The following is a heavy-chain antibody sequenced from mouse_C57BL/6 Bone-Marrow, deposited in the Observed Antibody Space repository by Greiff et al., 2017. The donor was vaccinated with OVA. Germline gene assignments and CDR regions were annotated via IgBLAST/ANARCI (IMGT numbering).Heavy chain of an antibody. J-gene: IGHJ3*01. CDR3: TPHYYGSSYDAY. Sequence: VHVKQSGAELVRPGASVKLSCTASGFNIKDDYMHWVKQRPEQGLEWIGWIDPENGDTEYASKFQGKATITADTSSNTAYLQLSSLTSEDTAVYYCTPHYYGSSYDAYWGQGTLVTVSA. CDR2: IDPENGDT. V-gene: IGHV14-4*01. CDR1: GFNIKDDY. D-gene: IGHD1-1*01.